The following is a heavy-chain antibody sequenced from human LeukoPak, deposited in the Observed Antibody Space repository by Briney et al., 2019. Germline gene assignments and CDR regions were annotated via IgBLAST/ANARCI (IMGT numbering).Heavy chain of an antibody. CDR2: INHSGST. CDR1: GGSFSGYY. V-gene: IGHV4-34*01. J-gene: IGHJ4*02. D-gene: IGHD3-3*01. CDR3: ARGFWSGYLYYFDY. Sequence: TASETLSLTCAVYGGSFSGYYWSWIRQPPVKGLEWIGEINHSGSTNYNPSLKSRVTISVDTSKNQFSLKLSSVTAADTAVYYCARGFWSGYLYYFDYWGQGTLVTVSS.